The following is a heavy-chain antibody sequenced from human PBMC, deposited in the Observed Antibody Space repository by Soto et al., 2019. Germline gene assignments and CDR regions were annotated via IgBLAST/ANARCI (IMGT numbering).Heavy chain of an antibody. CDR2: IYFSEST. CDR1: GASISSGDYY. V-gene: IGHV4-30-4*01. D-gene: IGHD3-16*01. CDR3: GIVDMFSLGEKTGPNDVFDR. Sequence: PSETLSLTCNVSGASISSGDYYWSWIRQPPGKGLEWIGYIYFSESTSYNPSLKSRVTISGDKSKNQFSLRVTSVTAADTAVYYCGIVDMFSLGEKTGPNDVFDRWGKGKMVTVSS. J-gene: IGHJ3*01.